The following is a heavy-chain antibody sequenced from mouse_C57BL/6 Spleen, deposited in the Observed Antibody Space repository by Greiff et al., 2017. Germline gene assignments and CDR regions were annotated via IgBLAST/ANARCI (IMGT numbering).Heavy chain of an antibody. CDR3: ALYDGSSWYFDV. D-gene: IGHD1-1*01. CDR2: IDPANGNT. CDR1: GFNIKHTY. V-gene: IGHV14-3*01. Sequence: VQLQQSVAELVRPGASVKLSCTASGFNIKHTYMHWVKQRPEQGLEWIGRIDPANGNTKNAPKFPGKAPITADTSSNTAYLQLSSLKSEDTAIYSCALYDGSSWYFDVWGTGTTVTVSS. J-gene: IGHJ1*03.